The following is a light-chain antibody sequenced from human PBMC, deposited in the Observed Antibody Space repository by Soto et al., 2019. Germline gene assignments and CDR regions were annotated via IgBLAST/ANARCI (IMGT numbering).Light chain of an antibody. V-gene: IGLV2-8*01. Sequence: QSVLTQPPSASGSPGQSVTISCAGTVSDVGGYNYVSWYQQHPGKVPQLMIYQVSKRPSGVPDRFSASKSDTTASLTISGLQAEDEGDYYYMSYAGGNRFVFGTGTRSPS. CDR3: MSYAGGNRFV. J-gene: IGLJ1*01. CDR1: VSDVGGYNY. CDR2: QVS.